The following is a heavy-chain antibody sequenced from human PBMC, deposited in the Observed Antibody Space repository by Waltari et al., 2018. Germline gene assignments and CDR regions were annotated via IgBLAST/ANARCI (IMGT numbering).Heavy chain of an antibody. J-gene: IGHJ5*02. V-gene: IGHV4-59*01. CDR3: ARAGWFYYDSSGYPQNWFDP. D-gene: IGHD3-22*01. CDR2: IYYSGST. CDR1: GGSISSYY. Sequence: QVQLQESGPGLVKPSETLSLTCTVSGGSISSYYWSWIRQPPGKGLEWIGYIYYSGSTNYNPSLKSRVNISVDTSKNQFSLKLSSVTAADTAVYYCARAGWFYYDSSGYPQNWFDPWGQGTLVTVSS.